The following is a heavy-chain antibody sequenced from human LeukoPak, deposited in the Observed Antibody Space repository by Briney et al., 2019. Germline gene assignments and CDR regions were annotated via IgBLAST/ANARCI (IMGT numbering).Heavy chain of an antibody. Sequence: ASVKVSCKASGYTFTSYYIHWVRQAPGQGLEWMGIINPSGGSTSYAQKFQGRVTMTRDTSTSTVYMELSSLRSEDTAVYYCASYYYDTTGFDSFDIWGQGTMVTVSS. CDR2: INPSGGST. V-gene: IGHV1-46*01. D-gene: IGHD3-22*01. CDR3: ASYYYDTTGFDSFDI. CDR1: GYTFTSYY. J-gene: IGHJ3*02.